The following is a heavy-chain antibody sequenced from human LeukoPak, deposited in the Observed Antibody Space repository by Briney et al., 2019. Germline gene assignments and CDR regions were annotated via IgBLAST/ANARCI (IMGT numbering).Heavy chain of an antibody. CDR2: ISNGKT. Sequence: GGSLRLSCAASGFPFSSHAMSWVRQPPGKGLEWVAAISNGKTYYADSVRGRFAISRDDFTNTVYLHMNSLRDEDTALYHCVREAGYCAPVCVKTNWFDPWGQGTLVTVSS. V-gene: IGHV3-23*01. CDR1: GFPFSSHA. D-gene: IGHD2-15*01. CDR3: VREAGYCAPVCVKTNWFDP. J-gene: IGHJ5*02.